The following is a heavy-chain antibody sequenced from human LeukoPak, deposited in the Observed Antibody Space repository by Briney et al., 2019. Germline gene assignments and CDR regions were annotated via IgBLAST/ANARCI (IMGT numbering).Heavy chain of an antibody. Sequence: GGSLRLSCAASGFIFSNYAMSWVRQAPGKGLGWVSTISAGGGDTDYADSVKGRFTISRDNAKKSLYLQMNSLRAEDTAVYFCARDMIILQSWGQGTLVTVSS. V-gene: IGHV3-23*01. CDR2: ISAGGGDT. D-gene: IGHD3-16*01. J-gene: IGHJ5*02. CDR1: GFIFSNYA. CDR3: ARDMIILQS.